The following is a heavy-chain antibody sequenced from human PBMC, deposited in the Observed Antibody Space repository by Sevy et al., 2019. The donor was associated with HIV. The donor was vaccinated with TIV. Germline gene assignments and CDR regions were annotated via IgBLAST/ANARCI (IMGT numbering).Heavy chain of an antibody. Sequence: SETLSLTCSVSGGSISSYFWTWVRQSPGKGLEWIGNIYFTGNTDYSPSLKSRFTLSLDTSKSQFSLILKSVTAADTAIYFCARDFTTRPRVLDYWGQGTLVTVSS. CDR2: IYFTGNT. CDR1: GGSISSYF. J-gene: IGHJ4*02. D-gene: IGHD1-1*01. V-gene: IGHV4-59*01. CDR3: ARDFTTRPRVLDY.